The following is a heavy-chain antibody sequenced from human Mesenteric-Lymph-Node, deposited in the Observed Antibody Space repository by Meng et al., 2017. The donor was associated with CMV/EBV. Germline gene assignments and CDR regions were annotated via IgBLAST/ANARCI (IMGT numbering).Heavy chain of an antibody. V-gene: IGHV5-51*01. CDR3: VRLSTEMIMYYGMDV. CDR1: GYTFTTYW. CDR2: IYPADSDT. Sequence: GESLKISCKGSGYTFTTYWIGWVRQMSGKGLEYVGIIYPADSDTRYGPALQGQVTISADKSISTAYLQWSSLKASDTAIYYCVRLSTEMIMYYGMDVWGQGTTVTVSS. D-gene: IGHD3-16*01. J-gene: IGHJ6*02.